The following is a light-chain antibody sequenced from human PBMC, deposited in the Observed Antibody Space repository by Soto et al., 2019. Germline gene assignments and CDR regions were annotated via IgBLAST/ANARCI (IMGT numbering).Light chain of an antibody. Sequence: QSVLTQPPSVSAAPGQKVTISCSGSSSNIGDNHVSWYQQLPGTAPKLLIYDSSKRPSGIPDRFSGSKPGTSATQAISGRQTGDEADYNCGSWDISLTGAAFGGGTKLTV. V-gene: IGLV1-51*01. CDR1: SSNIGDNH. J-gene: IGLJ2*01. CDR2: DSS. CDR3: GSWDISLTGAA.